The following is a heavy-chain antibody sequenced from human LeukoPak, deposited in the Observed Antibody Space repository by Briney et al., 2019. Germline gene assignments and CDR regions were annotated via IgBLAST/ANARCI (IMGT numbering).Heavy chain of an antibody. CDR3: ARSNLLWFGELFYTPGLYRADDAFDI. CDR1: RFTFSNSW. Sequence: GSLRLSCAVSRFTFSNSWMSWVRQAPGKGLEWIGYIYYSGSTNYNPSLKSRVTISVDTSKNQFSLKLSSVTAADTAVYYCARSNLLWFGELFYTPGLYRADDAFDIWGQGTMVTVSS. V-gene: IGHV4-59*01. J-gene: IGHJ3*02. CDR2: IYYSGST. D-gene: IGHD3-10*01.